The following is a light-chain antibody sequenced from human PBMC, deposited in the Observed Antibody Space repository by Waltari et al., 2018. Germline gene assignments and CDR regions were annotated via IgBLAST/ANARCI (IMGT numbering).Light chain of an antibody. V-gene: IGLV1-40*01. J-gene: IGLJ3*02. CDR1: GSNIGAGHD. CDR3: QSYDTSLSVV. Sequence: QSVLTQPRSVPGAPGQRVTISCPGSGSNIGAGHDGPWYQQLPRAAPKLLIYGSNSRPLGVPDRFFGSTSGASASLVIIGVQAEDEADYYCQSYDTSLSVVFGGGTKLTVL. CDR2: GSN.